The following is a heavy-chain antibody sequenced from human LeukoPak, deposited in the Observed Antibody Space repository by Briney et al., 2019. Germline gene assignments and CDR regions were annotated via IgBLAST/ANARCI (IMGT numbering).Heavy chain of an antibody. CDR2: ISGSGAGT. J-gene: IGHJ4*02. V-gene: IGHV3-23*01. CDR3: AKGAVFRYFDWLFNYFDY. Sequence: GGSLRLSCAASGFTFSSYVMSWVRQAPGKGLEWVSGISGSGAGTYYADSVKGRFTISRDNSKTTLYLQMDSLRADDTAVYYCAKGAVFRYFDWLFNYFDYWGQGTLVTVSS. D-gene: IGHD3-9*01. CDR1: GFTFSSYV.